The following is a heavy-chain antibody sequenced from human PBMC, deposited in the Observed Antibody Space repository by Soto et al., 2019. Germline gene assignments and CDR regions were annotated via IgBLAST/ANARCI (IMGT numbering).Heavy chain of an antibody. CDR2: IYYSGST. J-gene: IGHJ4*02. V-gene: IGHV4-39*01. CDR3: ARTLGSPVQKYYFDY. D-gene: IGHD4-17*01. Sequence: SETLSLTCTVSGGSISSSSYYWGWIRQPPGKGLEWIGSIYYSGSTYYNPSLKSRVTISVDTSKNQFSLKLSSVTAADTAVYYCARTLGSPVQKYYFDYWGQGTLVTVSS. CDR1: GGSISSSSYY.